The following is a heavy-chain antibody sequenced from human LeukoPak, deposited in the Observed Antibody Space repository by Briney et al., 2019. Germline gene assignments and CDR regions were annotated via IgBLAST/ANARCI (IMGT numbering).Heavy chain of an antibody. CDR2: ISSSSSYI. V-gene: IGHV3-21*01. CDR1: GFTFSSYS. D-gene: IGHD3-16*02. J-gene: IGHJ4*02. Sequence: GGSLRLSCAASGFTFSSYSMNWVRQAPGKGLEWVSSISSSSSYIYYADSVKGRFTISRDNAKHSLYLQMNSLRAEDTAVYYCARDSGYDYVWGSYRYHFDYWGQGTLVTVSS. CDR3: ARDSGYDYVWGSYRYHFDY.